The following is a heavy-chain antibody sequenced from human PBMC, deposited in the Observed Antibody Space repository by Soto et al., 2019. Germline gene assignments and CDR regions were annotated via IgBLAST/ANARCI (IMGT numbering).Heavy chain of an antibody. D-gene: IGHD2-2*01. CDR1: GGTFSSYA. CDR3: ARDNCSSTSCYYPFYYYGMDV. J-gene: IGHJ6*02. V-gene: IGHV1-69*06. CDR2: IIPIFGTA. Sequence: SVKVSCKASGGTFSSYAISWVRQAPGQGLEWMGGIIPIFGTANYAQKFQGRVTITADKSTSTAYMELSSLRSEDTAVYYCARDNCSSTSCYYPFYYYGMDVWGQGTTVTVSS.